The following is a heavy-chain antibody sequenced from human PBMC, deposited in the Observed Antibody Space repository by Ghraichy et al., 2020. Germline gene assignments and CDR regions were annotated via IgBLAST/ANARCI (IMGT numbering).Heavy chain of an antibody. CDR2: ISAYNGNT. V-gene: IGHV1-18*01. CDR1: GYTFINYG. J-gene: IGHJ4*02. Sequence: ASVKVSCKASGYTFINYGVNWVRQAPGQGLEWMGWISAYNGNTYYGQKFQGRVTLTTDASANTPYMELRSLRSDDTAVYYCARESDSSLDSFDYWGQGALVTVSS. D-gene: IGHD3-22*01. CDR3: ARESDSSLDSFDY.